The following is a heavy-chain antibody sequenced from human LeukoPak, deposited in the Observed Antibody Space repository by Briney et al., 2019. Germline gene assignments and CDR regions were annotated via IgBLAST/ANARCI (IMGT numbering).Heavy chain of an antibody. CDR1: GGSISSSSYY. V-gene: IGHV4-39*01. Sequence: KPSETLSLTCTVSGGSISSSSYYWGWIRQPPGKGLEWIGSIYYGGSTYYNPSLKSRVTISVDTSKNQFSLKLSSVSAADTAVYYCARHWNRGSRDYWGQGTLVTVSS. J-gene: IGHJ4*02. CDR3: ARHWNRGSRDY. CDR2: IYYGGST. D-gene: IGHD1-26*01.